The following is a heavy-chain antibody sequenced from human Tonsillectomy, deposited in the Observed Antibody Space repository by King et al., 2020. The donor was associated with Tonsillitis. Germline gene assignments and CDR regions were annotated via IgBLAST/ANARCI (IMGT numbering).Heavy chain of an antibody. CDR3: ARRHCSRSICTPYYFDL. V-gene: IGHV4-59*08. CDR1: GGSISSYY. J-gene: IGHJ4*02. Sequence: QLQESGPGLVKPSETLSLTCNVSGGSISSYYWSWIRQPPGKGLEWIGYIHYSGSTNYNPSLKSRVTISIDTSKNQFSLKVNSLTAADTAVYYCARRHCSRSICTPYYFDLWGQGTLVIVSS. CDR2: IHYSGST. D-gene: IGHD2-15*01.